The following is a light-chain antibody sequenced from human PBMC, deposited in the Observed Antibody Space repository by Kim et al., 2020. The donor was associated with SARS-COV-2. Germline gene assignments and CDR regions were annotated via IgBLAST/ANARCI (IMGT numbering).Light chain of an antibody. CDR2: DVS. J-gene: IGLJ2*01. V-gene: IGLV2-11*01. CDR1: SSDVGGYNY. CDR3: CSYAGSYTVV. Sequence: GQAVTISCTGTSSDVGGYNYVSWYQQHPGKAPKLMIYDVSKRPSGVPDRFSGSKSGNTASLTVSGIQAEDEADYYCCSYAGSYTVVFGGGTQLTVL.